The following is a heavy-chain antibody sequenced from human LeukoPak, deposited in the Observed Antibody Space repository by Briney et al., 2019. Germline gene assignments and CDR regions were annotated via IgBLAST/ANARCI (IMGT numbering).Heavy chain of an antibody. J-gene: IGHJ6*02. CDR2: ISASGATI. CDR1: GFTFSSYS. CDR3: AKGSLRYDPYYFGMDV. D-gene: IGHD3-3*01. V-gene: IGHV3-23*01. Sequence: PGGSLRLSCAASGFTFSSYSMNWVRQAPGKGLEWVSVISASGATIYYADSVKGRFTISRDNSWNTLNLQMNGLTAEDTAVYFCAKGSLRYDPYYFGMDVWGQGTTVIVS.